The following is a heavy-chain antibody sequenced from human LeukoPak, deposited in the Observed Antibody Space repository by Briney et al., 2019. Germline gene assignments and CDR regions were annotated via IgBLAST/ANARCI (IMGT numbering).Heavy chain of an antibody. Sequence: SETLSLTCTVSGGSISSSSYYWGWIRQPPGKGLEWIGSIYYSGSTYYNPSLKSRVTISVDTSKNQFSLKLSSVTAADTAVYYCARLGPAAGTSFDYWGQGTLVTVSS. CDR1: GGSISSSSYY. J-gene: IGHJ4*02. V-gene: IGHV4-39*01. CDR3: ARLGPAAGTSFDY. CDR2: IYYSGST. D-gene: IGHD6-13*01.